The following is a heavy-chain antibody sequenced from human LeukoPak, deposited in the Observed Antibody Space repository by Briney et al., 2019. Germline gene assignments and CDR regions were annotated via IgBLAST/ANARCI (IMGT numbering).Heavy chain of an antibody. V-gene: IGHV4-59*01. D-gene: IGHD3-10*01. CDR1: DGSFSGYY. Sequence: SETLSLTCAVYDGSFSGYYCSWIRQPPGKGLEWIGYIYYSGSTNYKPSLKSRVTISVDTSKNQFSLKLSSVTAADTAVYYCARGGYYGSGNDFRFDPWGQGTLVTVSS. CDR3: ARGGYYGSGNDFRFDP. J-gene: IGHJ5*02. CDR2: IYYSGST.